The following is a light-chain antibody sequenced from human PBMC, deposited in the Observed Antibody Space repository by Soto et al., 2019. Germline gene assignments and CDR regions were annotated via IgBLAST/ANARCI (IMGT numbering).Light chain of an antibody. V-gene: IGLV2-14*03. J-gene: IGLJ1*01. Sequence: QSVLTQPASVSGSPGQSITISCTGTRLDVGGYNYVSWYQQQPGKAPKLIIHEVTNRPSGVSDRFSGSKSDNTASLTISGLQTEDEADYYCCSYVSSKTYLFGTGTKVTVL. CDR1: RLDVGGYNY. CDR2: EVT. CDR3: CSYVSSKTYL.